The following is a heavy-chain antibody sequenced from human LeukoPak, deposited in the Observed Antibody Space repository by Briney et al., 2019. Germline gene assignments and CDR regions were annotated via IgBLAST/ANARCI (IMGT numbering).Heavy chain of an antibody. D-gene: IGHD3-3*01. CDR3: ARLWYYDFWSGYSAPGYYFDY. CDR1: GYSISSGYY. Sequence: SETLSLTCTVSGYSISSGYYWGWIRQPPGKGLEWIGSIYHSGSTYYNPSLKSRVTISVDTSKNQFSLKLSSVTAADTAVYYCARLWYYDFWSGYSAPGYYFDYWGQGTLVTVSS. V-gene: IGHV4-38-2*02. J-gene: IGHJ4*02. CDR2: IYHSGST.